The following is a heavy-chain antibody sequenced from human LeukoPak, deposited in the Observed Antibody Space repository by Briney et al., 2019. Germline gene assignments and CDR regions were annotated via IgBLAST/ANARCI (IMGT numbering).Heavy chain of an antibody. D-gene: IGHD6-6*01. Sequence: PSETLSLTCTVSGGSISTYYWSWIRPPPGKGLEWIAYIHAGGPTNYNPSLKSRITISVDTSTHQFSLKLSSVTAADTAVYYCARHDAGIAARPFDNWGQGTLVTVSS. CDR1: GGSISTYY. V-gene: IGHV4-4*09. J-gene: IGHJ4*02. CDR3: ARHDAGIAARPFDN. CDR2: IHAGGPT.